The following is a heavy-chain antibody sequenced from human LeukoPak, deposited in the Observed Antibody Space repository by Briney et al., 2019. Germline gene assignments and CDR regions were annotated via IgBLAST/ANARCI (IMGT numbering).Heavy chain of an antibody. J-gene: IGHJ4*02. CDR2: IYHSGST. D-gene: IGHD3-10*01. CDR1: GYSISSGYY. V-gene: IGHV4-38-2*02. Sequence: SETLSLTCTVSGYSISSGYYWGWIRQPPGKGLEWIGSIYHSGSTYYNPSLKSRVTISVDTSKNQFSLKLSSVTAADTAVYYCARDHWDYGSGSYYTFFDYWGQGTLVTVSS. CDR3: ARDHWDYGSGSYYTFFDY.